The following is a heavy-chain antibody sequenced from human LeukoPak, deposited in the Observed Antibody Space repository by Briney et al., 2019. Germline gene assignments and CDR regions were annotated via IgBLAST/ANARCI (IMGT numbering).Heavy chain of an antibody. Sequence: GGSLRLSCAASGFTFSSYNMNWVRQAPGKGPEWISYISSTSNTMYYADSVKGRFTISRDNAKNSLFLQMNSLRTEDTAVYYCVSTSQADWNYVGYWGQGTLVTVSS. CDR3: VSTSQADWNYVGY. CDR1: GFTFSSYN. J-gene: IGHJ4*02. V-gene: IGHV3-48*01. D-gene: IGHD1-7*01. CDR2: ISSTSNTM.